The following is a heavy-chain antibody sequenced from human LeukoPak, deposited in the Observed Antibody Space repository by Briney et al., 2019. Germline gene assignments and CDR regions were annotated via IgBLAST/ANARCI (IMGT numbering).Heavy chain of an antibody. CDR1: DGSISSSSYY. CDR2: IYFGGST. D-gene: IGHD3-10*01. Sequence: PSETLSLTCTVSDGSISSSSYYWGWIRQPPGKGLEWIGNIYFGGSTYYNPSLKSRVTISVDTSKNQFSPKLNSVTAADTAVFYCAANSADYNTLGSSYKVWGQGTLVTVSS. J-gene: IGHJ4*02. CDR3: AANSADYNTLGSSYKV. V-gene: IGHV4-39*01.